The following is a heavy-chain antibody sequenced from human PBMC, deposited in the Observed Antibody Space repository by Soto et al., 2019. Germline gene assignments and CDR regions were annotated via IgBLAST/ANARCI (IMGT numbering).Heavy chain of an antibody. CDR2: ISSDASNK. D-gene: IGHD1-26*01. V-gene: IGHV3-30-3*01. CDR1: GFTFSYYD. Sequence: GGSLRLSCAASGFTFSYYDIHWVRQAPGRGLEWVAVISSDASNKYYADSVRGRFTISRDNSKNTLYLQMNTLRPEDTAVYYCARGSYETSGSSDMDVWGQGTTVTVSS. J-gene: IGHJ6*02. CDR3: ARGSYETSGSSDMDV.